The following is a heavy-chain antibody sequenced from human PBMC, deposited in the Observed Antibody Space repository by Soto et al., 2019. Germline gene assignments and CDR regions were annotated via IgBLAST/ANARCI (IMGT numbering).Heavy chain of an antibody. CDR1: GFTFSSYS. CDR2: ISSSSSTI. V-gene: IGHV3-48*01. D-gene: IGHD2-15*01. Sequence: GGSLRLSCAASGFTFSSYSMNWVRQAPGKGLEWVSYISSSSSTIYYADSVKGRFTISRDNAKNSLYLQMNSLRAEDTAVYYCARDPRPIVVVALNWFDPWGQGTLVTVSS. CDR3: ARDPRPIVVVALNWFDP. J-gene: IGHJ5*02.